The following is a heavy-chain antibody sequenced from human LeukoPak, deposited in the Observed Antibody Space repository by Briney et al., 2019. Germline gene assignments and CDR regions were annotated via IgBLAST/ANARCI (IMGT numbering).Heavy chain of an antibody. CDR2: ISGSGGST. D-gene: IGHD4-17*01. V-gene: IGHV3-23*01. CDR1: GFTFSSYA. Sequence: GGSLRLSCAASGFTFSSYAMSWVRQAPGKGLEWVSAISGSGGSTYYADSVKGRFTISRDNAKNSLYLQMNSLRAEDTAVYYCARLYGDYVRYFDYWGEGTLVTVSS. CDR3: ARLYGDYVRYFDY. J-gene: IGHJ4*02.